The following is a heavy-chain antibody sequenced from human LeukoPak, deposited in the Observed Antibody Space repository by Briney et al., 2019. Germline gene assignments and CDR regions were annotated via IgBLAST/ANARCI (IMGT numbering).Heavy chain of an antibody. V-gene: IGHV3-23*01. CDR2: ISGSGGST. J-gene: IGHJ6*02. D-gene: IGHD1-26*01. Sequence: GGSLRLSCAASGFTFSSYAMSWVRQAPGKGLEWVSAISGSGGSTYYADSVKGRFTISRDDSKNTLYLQMNSLRAEDTAVYYCAKDGIVGATTYYYYGMDVWGQGTTVTVSS. CDR3: AKDGIVGATTYYYYGMDV. CDR1: GFTFSSYA.